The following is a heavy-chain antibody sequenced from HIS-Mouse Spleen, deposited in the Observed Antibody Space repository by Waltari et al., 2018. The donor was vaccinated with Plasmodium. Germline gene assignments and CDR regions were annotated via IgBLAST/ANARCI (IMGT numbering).Heavy chain of an antibody. D-gene: IGHD6-13*01. V-gene: IGHV3-7*01. CDR2: IKQDGSEK. CDR1: VFTFSSYW. J-gene: IGHJ2*01. CDR3: ASSWYWYFDL. Sequence: VQLVESGGRLVQHGGSLRLSCAAAVFTFSSYWMSWVRQAPGKGLEWVANIKQDGSEKYYVDSVKGRFTISRDNAKNSLYLQMNSLRAEDTAVYYCASSWYWYFDLWGRGTLVTVSS.